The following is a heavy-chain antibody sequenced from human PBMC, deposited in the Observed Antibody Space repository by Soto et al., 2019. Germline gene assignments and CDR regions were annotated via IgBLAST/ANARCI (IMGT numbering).Heavy chain of an antibody. CDR2: IYHSGST. D-gene: IGHD3-10*01. J-gene: IGHJ5*02. Sequence: QVQLQESGPGLVKPSGTLSLTCAVSSGSISSSNWWSWVRQPPGKGLEWIGEIYHSGSTNYNPSLKSRVTISVDKSKNQFSLKLSSVPAADTAVYYCARDYMVRGVMRWFDPWGQGTLVTVSS. V-gene: IGHV4-4*02. CDR3: ARDYMVRGVMRWFDP. CDR1: SGSISSSNW.